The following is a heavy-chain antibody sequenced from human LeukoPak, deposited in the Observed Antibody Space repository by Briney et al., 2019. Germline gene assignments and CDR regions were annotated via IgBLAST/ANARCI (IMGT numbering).Heavy chain of an antibody. CDR2: IYYSGST. J-gene: IGHJ4*02. Sequence: PSETLSLTCTVSGGSISSSSYYWGWIRQPPGKGLEWIGSIYYSGSTYYNPSLKSRVTISVDTSKNQFSLKLSSVTAADTAVYYCASYIMITFGGVIVNSKYYFDYWGEGTLVTVSS. V-gene: IGHV4-39*07. D-gene: IGHD3-16*02. CDR3: ASYIMITFGGVIVNSKYYFDY. CDR1: GGSISSSSYY.